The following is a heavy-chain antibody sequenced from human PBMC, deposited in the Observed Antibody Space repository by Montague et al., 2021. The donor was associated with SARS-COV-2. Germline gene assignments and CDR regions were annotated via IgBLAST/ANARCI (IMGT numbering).Heavy chain of an antibody. V-gene: IGHV4-31*03. J-gene: IGHJ3*02. CDR2: IYYSGST. D-gene: IGHD3-22*01. CDR1: GGSISSGGYY. CDR3: ARARTRITMIVVVIDAFDI. Sequence: TLSLTCTVSGGSISSGGYYWSWICQHPGKGLEWIGYIYYSGSTYYNPSLKSRVTISVDTSKNQFSLKLSSVTAADTAVYYCARARTRITMIVVVIDAFDIWGQGTMVTVSS.